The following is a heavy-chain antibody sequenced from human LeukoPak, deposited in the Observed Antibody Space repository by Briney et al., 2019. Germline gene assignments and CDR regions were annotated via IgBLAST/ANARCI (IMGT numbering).Heavy chain of an antibody. J-gene: IGHJ3*02. CDR3: ARDNDGDYAFDI. V-gene: IGHV1-69*04. D-gene: IGHD4-17*01. CDR1: GGTFSSYT. Sequence: ASVKVSCKASGGTFSSYTISWVRQAPGQGLEWMGRIIPILGLANYAQKFPGRLTITADKSTSTAYMELSSLRSEDTAVYYCARDNDGDYAFDIWGQGTMVTVSS. CDR2: IIPILGLA.